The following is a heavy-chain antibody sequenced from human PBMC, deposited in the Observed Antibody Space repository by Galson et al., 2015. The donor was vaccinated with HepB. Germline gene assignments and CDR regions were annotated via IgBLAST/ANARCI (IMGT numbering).Heavy chain of an antibody. CDR2: IKQDGSEK. V-gene: IGHV3-7*01. D-gene: IGHD6-19*01. CDR1: GFTFSSYS. J-gene: IGHJ4*02. Sequence: SLRLSCAASGFTFSSYSMNWVRQAPGKGLEWVANIKQDGSEKYYVDSVKGRFTISRDNAKNSLYLQMNSLRAEDTAVYYCARDLRGSGWYVDYWGQGTLVTVSS. CDR3: ARDLRGSGWYVDY.